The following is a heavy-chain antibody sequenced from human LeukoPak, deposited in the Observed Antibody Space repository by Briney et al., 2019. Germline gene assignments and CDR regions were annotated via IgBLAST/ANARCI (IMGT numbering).Heavy chain of an antibody. D-gene: IGHD5-24*01. CDR3: ARGRDGYNGDWFDP. CDR1: GFTFDDYA. J-gene: IGHJ5*02. V-gene: IGHV3-64*01. Sequence: GGSLRLSCAASGFTFDDYAMHWVRQAPGKGLEYVSAISSNGGSTYYANSVKGRFTISRDNSKNTLYLQMGSLRAEDMAVYYCARGRDGYNGDWFDPWGQGTLGTVSS. CDR2: ISSNGGST.